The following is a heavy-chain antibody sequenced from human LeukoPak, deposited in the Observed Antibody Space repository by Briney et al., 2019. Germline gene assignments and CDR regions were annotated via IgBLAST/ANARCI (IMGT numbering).Heavy chain of an antibody. CDR1: GYTFSSYA. J-gene: IGHJ4*02. CDR3: AKVPDYDILTGSFDY. Sequence: AGGSLRLSCAASGYTFSSYAMSWVRQAPGRGLEWVSAISGSDGSTYYADSVKGRFTISRDNSKNTLYLQMNSLRAEDTAVYYCAKVPDYDILTGSFDYWGQGTLVTVSS. D-gene: IGHD3-9*01. V-gene: IGHV3-23*01. CDR2: ISGSDGST.